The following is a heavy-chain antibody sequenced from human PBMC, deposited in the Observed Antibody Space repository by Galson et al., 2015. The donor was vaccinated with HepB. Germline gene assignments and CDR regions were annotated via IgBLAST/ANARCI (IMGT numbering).Heavy chain of an antibody. V-gene: IGHV3-33*01. CDR2: IWYDGTNK. CDR1: GFTFSTYG. Sequence: SLRLSCAASGFTFSTYGLHWVRQAPGKGLEWVSVIWYDGTNKYYADSVKGRFTISRDNSKSTLYLQMNSLRAEDTAVYYCATELRPNSGLFALDSWGQGTVVTVS. J-gene: IGHJ4*02. CDR3: ATELRPNSGLFALDS. D-gene: IGHD6-19*01.